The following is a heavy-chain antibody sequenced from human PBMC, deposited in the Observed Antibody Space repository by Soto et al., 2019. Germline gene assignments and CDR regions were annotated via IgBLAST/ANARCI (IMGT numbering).Heavy chain of an antibody. Sequence: GGSLRLSCSASGFTFSNYAMRWVRQAPGKGLEWVSVIYSGGSTYYADSVKGRFTISRDNSKNTLYLQMNSLRAEDTAVYYCAKESSSSWYVGVFDYRGQGTLVTVSS. CDR2: IYSGGST. J-gene: IGHJ4*02. V-gene: IGHV3-23*03. CDR3: AKESSSSWYVGVFDY. D-gene: IGHD6-13*01. CDR1: GFTFSNYA.